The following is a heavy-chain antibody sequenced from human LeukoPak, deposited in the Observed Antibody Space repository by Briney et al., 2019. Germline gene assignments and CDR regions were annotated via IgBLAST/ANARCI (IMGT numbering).Heavy chain of an antibody. Sequence: SETLSLTCAVYGGSFSGYYWSWIRQPPGKGLEWIGEINHSGSTNYNPSLKSRVTISVDTSKNQFSLKLSSVTAADTAVYYCASNIVVVPEVAFDIWGQGTMVTVSS. CDR2: INHSGST. CDR1: GGSFSGYY. D-gene: IGHD2-2*01. CDR3: ASNIVVVPEVAFDI. V-gene: IGHV4-34*01. J-gene: IGHJ3*02.